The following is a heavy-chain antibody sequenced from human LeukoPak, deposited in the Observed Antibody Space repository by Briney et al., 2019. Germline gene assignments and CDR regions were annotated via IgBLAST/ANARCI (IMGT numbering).Heavy chain of an antibody. CDR1: GFTVSSNY. CDR2: IYSGGST. V-gene: IGHV3-66*01. Sequence: GGSLRLSCAASGFTVSSNYMSWVRQAPGKGLEWVSVIYSGGSTYYADSVKGRFTISRDNSKNTLYLQMNSLRAEDTAVYYCARVQGYCSGGSCYSYYYYGMDVWAKGPRSPSP. CDR3: ARVQGYCSGGSCYSYYYYGMDV. J-gene: IGHJ6*02. D-gene: IGHD2-15*01.